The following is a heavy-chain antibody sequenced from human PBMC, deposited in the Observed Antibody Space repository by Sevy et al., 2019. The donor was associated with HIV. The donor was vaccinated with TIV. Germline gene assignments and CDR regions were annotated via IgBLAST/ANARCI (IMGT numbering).Heavy chain of an antibody. Sequence: SETLSLTCTVSGGSISSSSYYWGWIRQPPGKGLEWIGSISYSGSAYYNPSLKSRVTISVDTSKNQFSLKLSSVTAADTAVYYCARHSSDGYNPLDYWGQGTLVTVSS. CDR3: ARHSSDGYNPLDY. J-gene: IGHJ4*02. CDR2: ISYSGSA. V-gene: IGHV4-39*01. D-gene: IGHD5-12*01. CDR1: GGSISSSSYY.